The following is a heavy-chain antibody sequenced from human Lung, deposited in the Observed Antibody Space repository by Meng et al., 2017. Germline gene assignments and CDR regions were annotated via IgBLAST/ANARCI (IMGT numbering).Heavy chain of an antibody. J-gene: IGHJ2*01. CDR1: GGSISSSNYY. CDR3: ARGQKGYFDL. CDR2: IYISGST. Sequence: GRLQESGPGLVKPSQTLSLTCTVSGGSISSSNYYWSWIRQPPGKGLEWSGHIYISGSTYYNPSLKSRITISVDTSKNQFSLKLSSVTAADTAVYYCARGQKGYFDLWGRGTLVTVSS. V-gene: IGHV4-30-4*01.